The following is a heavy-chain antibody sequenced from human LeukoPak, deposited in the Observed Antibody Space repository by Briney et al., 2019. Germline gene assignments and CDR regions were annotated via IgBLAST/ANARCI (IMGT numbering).Heavy chain of an antibody. Sequence: SQTLSLTCTVSGGSISSGGYYWSWIRQHPGKGLEWIGYIYYSGSTYYNPSLKGRVTISVDTSKNQFSLKLSSVTAADTAVYYCARDFSAAFDIWGQGTMVTVSS. V-gene: IGHV4-31*03. CDR1: GGSISSGGYY. CDR2: IYYSGST. CDR3: ARDFSAAFDI. J-gene: IGHJ3*02.